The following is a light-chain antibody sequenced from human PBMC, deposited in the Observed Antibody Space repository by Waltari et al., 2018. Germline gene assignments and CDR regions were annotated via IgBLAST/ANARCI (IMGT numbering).Light chain of an antibody. CDR2: GAS. CDR3: QHYGSSLPHT. CDR1: QSVSSSY. Sequence: EIVLTQSPGILSLSPGERATLSCRARQSVSSSYLAWYQQKVGQAPRLLIYGASSRATGIPDRFSGSGSGTDFTLTISRLEPEDFAVYYCQHYGSSLPHTFGGGTKVEIK. V-gene: IGKV3-20*01. J-gene: IGKJ4*01.